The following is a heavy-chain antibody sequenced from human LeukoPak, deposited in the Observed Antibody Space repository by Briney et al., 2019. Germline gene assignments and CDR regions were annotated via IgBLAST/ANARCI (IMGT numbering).Heavy chain of an antibody. CDR2: IYYSGST. Sequence: PSETLSLTCTVSGGSISSGDYYWSWIRQPPGKGLEWIGYIYYSGSTYYNPSLKSRVTISVDTSKNQFSLKLSSVTAADTAVYYCARSRDSTYYYDSSGSWFDPWGQGTLVTVSS. CDR3: ARSRDSTYYYDSSGSWFDP. D-gene: IGHD3-22*01. V-gene: IGHV4-30-4*01. CDR1: GGSISSGDYY. J-gene: IGHJ5*02.